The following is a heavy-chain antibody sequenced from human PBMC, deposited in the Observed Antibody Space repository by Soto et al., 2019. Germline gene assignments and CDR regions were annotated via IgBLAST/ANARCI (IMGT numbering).Heavy chain of an antibody. Sequence: EVQLVESGGGLIQPGGSLRLSCAASGFTVRSDYMSWVRQAPGKGLEWVSVIYTGGSTYYADSVKGRFTFSRDNSKNTLYLQMNSLRAEDTAVYYCARAYGGNPALFDPWGQGTLVTVSS. V-gene: IGHV3-53*01. J-gene: IGHJ5*02. D-gene: IGHD4-17*01. CDR1: GFTVRSDY. CDR3: ARAYGGNPALFDP. CDR2: IYTGGST.